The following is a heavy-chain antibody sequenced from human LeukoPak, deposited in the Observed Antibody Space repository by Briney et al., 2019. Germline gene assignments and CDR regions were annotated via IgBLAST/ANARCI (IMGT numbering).Heavy chain of an antibody. Sequence: GGSLRLSCAASGFTFDDYGMSWVRQAPGKGLEWVSGINWNGGSTGYADSVKGRFTISRDNAKNSLYLQMNSLRAEDTALYYCARRLAATGGYYFDYWGQGTLVTVSS. CDR2: INWNGGST. V-gene: IGHV3-20*04. J-gene: IGHJ4*02. D-gene: IGHD2-15*01. CDR1: GFTFDDYG. CDR3: ARRLAATGGYYFDY.